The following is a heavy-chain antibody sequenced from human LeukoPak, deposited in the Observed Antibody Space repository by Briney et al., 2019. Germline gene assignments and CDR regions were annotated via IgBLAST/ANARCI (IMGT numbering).Heavy chain of an antibody. Sequence: GGSLRLSCAASGFTFSNVWMSWVRQAPGKGLEWVAVISYDGSNKYYADSVKGRFTISRDNSKNTLYLQMNSLRAEDTAVYYCARGSGSYHDYWGQGTLVTVSS. V-gene: IGHV3-30*03. CDR1: GFTFSNVW. D-gene: IGHD3-10*01. CDR2: ISYDGSNK. CDR3: ARGSGSYHDY. J-gene: IGHJ4*02.